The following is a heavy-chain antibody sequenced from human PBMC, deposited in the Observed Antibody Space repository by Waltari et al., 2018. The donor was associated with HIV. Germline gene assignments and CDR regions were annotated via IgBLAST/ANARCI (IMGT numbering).Heavy chain of an antibody. CDR3: VRDRLYFSPSAYYYGMDV. Sequence: QTQLEQSGAEMRKPGASVKVSCKASGYTFISYGLSWVRQAPGQGLEWMGWINCYNDDTKYAEKFQGRVTMTTDTSTSTAYLDLRSLRSDDTAIYYCVRDRLYFSPSAYYYGMDVWGQGTTVIVSS. CDR1: GYTFISYG. V-gene: IGHV1-18*04. J-gene: IGHJ6*02. D-gene: IGHD2-8*01. CDR2: INCYNDDT.